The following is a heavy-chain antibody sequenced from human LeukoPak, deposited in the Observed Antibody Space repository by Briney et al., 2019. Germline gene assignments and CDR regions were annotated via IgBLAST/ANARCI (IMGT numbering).Heavy chain of an antibody. CDR1: GGSFSGYY. CDR3: ARGYDFWSGYSPNYYYYYMDV. Sequence: SETLSLTCAVYGGSFSGYYWSWIRQPPGKGLERIGEINHSGSTNYNPSLKSRVTISVDTSKNQFSLKLSSVTAADTAVYYCARGYDFWSGYSPNYYYYYMDVWGKGTTVTVSS. J-gene: IGHJ6*03. D-gene: IGHD3-3*01. CDR2: INHSGST. V-gene: IGHV4-34*01.